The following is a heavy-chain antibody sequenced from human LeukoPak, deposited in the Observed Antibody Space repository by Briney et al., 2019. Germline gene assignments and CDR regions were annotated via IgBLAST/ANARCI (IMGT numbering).Heavy chain of an antibody. Sequence: GGSLRLSCAASGFTFSTYSMNWVRQAPGKGLEWLSYISARGTTIYYADSLKGRPTISRDNAKNALYLQMNSLRAEDTAVYYCARDGVFGVVMSPGNYYYYGMDVWGQGTTVTVSS. CDR3: ARDGVFGVVMSPGNYYYYGMDV. CDR1: GFTFSTYS. CDR2: ISARGTTI. J-gene: IGHJ6*02. V-gene: IGHV3-48*01. D-gene: IGHD3-3*01.